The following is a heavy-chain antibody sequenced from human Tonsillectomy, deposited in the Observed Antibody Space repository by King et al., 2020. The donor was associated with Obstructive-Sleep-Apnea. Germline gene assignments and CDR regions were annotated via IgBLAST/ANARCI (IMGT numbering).Heavy chain of an antibody. V-gene: IGHV3-53*04. CDR2: IYRGGGT. CDR3: ASNNYVSSIDAFDI. Sequence: VQLVESGGGLVQPGESLRLSCAASGFSVSATYMTWVRQAPGKGLEWVSIIYRGGGTDFADSVKGRFTISSHKSENTLSLQMNSLTAHDTAIYYCASNNYVSSIDAFDIWGQGTAVTVS. CDR1: GFSVSATY. J-gene: IGHJ3*02. D-gene: IGHD3-10*02.